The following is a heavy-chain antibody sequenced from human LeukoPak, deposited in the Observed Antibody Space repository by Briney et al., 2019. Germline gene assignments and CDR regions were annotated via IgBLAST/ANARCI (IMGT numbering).Heavy chain of an antibody. CDR3: TRDSPGYGAYDFD. D-gene: IGHD5-12*01. J-gene: IGHJ4*02. Sequence: PGGSLRLSCAASGFSVSSSFMSWVRQAPGKGLEWVSVLFGGGSSTYYADSVKGRFTVSRDNSKNTVYLQMNSLRAEDTAVYYCTRDSPGYGAYDFDWGQGTLVTVSS. V-gene: IGHV3-66*01. CDR2: LFGGGSST. CDR1: GFSVSSSF.